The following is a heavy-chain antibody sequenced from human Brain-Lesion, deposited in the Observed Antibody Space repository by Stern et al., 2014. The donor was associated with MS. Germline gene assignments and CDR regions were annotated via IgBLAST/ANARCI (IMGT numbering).Heavy chain of an antibody. Sequence: QLVESGAEVKKPGASVKVSCKASGYTFTGYYMHWGRQAPGQGLEWMGWINPNSGGTNYAQKFKGSVTMTRDKSTNTAYMELSRLRSDDTAVYYCATYYYDSTGYNDFWGQGTLVTVSS. CDR3: ATYYYDSTGYNDF. CDR1: GYTFTGYY. V-gene: IGHV1-2*04. CDR2: INPNSGGT. J-gene: IGHJ4*02. D-gene: IGHD3-22*01.